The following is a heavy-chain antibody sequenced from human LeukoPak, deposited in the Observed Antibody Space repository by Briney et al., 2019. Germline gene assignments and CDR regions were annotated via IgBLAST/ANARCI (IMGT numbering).Heavy chain of an antibody. CDR1: GGSISSSSYY. J-gene: IGHJ5*02. CDR2: FYFCWLT. Sequence: PSETLSLTCTVSGGSISSSSYYWGWHRQPPGKGLEWIGSFYFCWLTYYNPSLKCRVTISVATSKNHFSLKLSSVTAADTAVYYCARVGSGYLNWFDPWGQGTLVTVSS. V-gene: IGHV4-39*02. CDR3: ARVGSGYLNWFDP. D-gene: IGHD3-22*01.